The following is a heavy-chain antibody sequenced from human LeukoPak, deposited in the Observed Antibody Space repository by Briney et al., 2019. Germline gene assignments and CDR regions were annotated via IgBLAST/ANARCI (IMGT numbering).Heavy chain of an antibody. CDR2: INHSGST. Sequence: NPSETLSLTCAVYGGSFSGYYWSWIRQPPGKGLEWIGEINHSGSTNYNPSLKSRVTISVDTSKNQFSLKLSSVTAADTAVYYCARGRSGYSYGYVGYWGQGTLVTVSS. CDR1: GGSFSGYY. J-gene: IGHJ4*02. D-gene: IGHD5-18*01. CDR3: ARGRSGYSYGYVGY. V-gene: IGHV4-34*01.